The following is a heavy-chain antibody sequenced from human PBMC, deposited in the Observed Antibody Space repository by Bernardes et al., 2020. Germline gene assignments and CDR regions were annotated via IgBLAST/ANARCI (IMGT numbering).Heavy chain of an antibody. CDR3: ARAPEGGGYCSGGSCYSYALNAFDI. J-gene: IGHJ3*02. D-gene: IGHD2-15*01. V-gene: IGHV4-30-2*01. CDR1: GGSISSGGYS. CDR2: IYHSGST. Sequence: SETLSLTRAVSGGSISSGGYSWSWIRQPPGKGLEWIGYIYHSGSTYYNPSLKSRVTISVDRSKNQFSLKLSSVTAADTAVYYCARAPEGGGYCSGGSCYSYALNAFDIWGQGTMATVSS.